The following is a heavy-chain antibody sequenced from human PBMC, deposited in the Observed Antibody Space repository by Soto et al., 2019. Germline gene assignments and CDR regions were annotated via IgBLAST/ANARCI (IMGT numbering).Heavy chain of an antibody. Sequence: EVQLVESGEGLVQPGGSLRLSCAASGFTFSSYAMHWVRQAPGKGLEYVSAISSNGGTTYYADSGKGRFTISRDNSKTTLYLQMGSLRPEDMAVYYCARVWDGGRYWHFDLWGRGTLVPVSS. CDR2: ISSNGGTT. CDR1: GFTFSSYA. D-gene: IGHD2-15*01. J-gene: IGHJ2*01. V-gene: IGHV3-64*02. CDR3: ARVWDGGRYWHFDL.